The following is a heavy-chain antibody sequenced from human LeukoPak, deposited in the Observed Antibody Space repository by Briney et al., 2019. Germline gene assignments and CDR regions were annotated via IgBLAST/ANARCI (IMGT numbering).Heavy chain of an antibody. D-gene: IGHD7-27*01. J-gene: IGHJ4*02. V-gene: IGHV3-30*18. CDR1: GFTFSSYG. CDR3: AKDGNWARFED. CDR2: ISYDGSNK. Sequence: GRSLRLSCAASGFTFSSYGMHWVRQAPGKGLEWVAVISYDGSNKYYADSVKGRFTISRDNSKNMVWLQINSPTAEDTATYYCAKDGNWARFEDWGQGTLVTVSS.